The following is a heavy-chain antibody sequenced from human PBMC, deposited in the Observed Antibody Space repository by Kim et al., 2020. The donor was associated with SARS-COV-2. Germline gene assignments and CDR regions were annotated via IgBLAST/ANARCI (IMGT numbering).Heavy chain of an antibody. CDR1: GFTFSSYG. CDR2: IWYDGSNK. Sequence: GGSLRLSCAASGFTFSSYGMHWVRQAPGKGLEWVAVIWYDGSNKYYADSVKGRFTISRDNSKNTLYLQMNSLRAEDTAVYYCAKEDLYGSGHYFDYWGQGTLVTVSS. V-gene: IGHV3-33*06. J-gene: IGHJ4*02. CDR3: AKEDLYGSGHYFDY. D-gene: IGHD3-10*01.